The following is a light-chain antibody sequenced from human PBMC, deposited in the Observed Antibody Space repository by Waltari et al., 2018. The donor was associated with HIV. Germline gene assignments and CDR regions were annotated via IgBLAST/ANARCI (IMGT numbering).Light chain of an antibody. CDR3: QQSYSGPRT. V-gene: IGKV1-39*01. J-gene: IGKJ1*01. CDR2: AAS. Sequence: DIQMTQSPSSLSASVGDRVTITCRASPTISTCVNWYQQKPWKAPKLLIYAASSLQSGVPSRFSGGRSVTDFTLTNSSLQPEDFATFYCQQSYSGPRTFGQGTNVEIK. CDR1: PTISTC.